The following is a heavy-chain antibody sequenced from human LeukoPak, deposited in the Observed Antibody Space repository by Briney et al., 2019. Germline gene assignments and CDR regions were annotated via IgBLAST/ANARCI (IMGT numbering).Heavy chain of an antibody. D-gene: IGHD4-17*01. CDR3: ARATYGDNPLDY. Sequence: SETVSLTCAVYGGSFRGYYWSWIRQPPGKGREWIGEINHRGCTNYNPSLKSRVTISVDTSKNQFSLKLSSVTAADTAVYYCARATYGDNPLDYWGQGALVTVSS. CDR2: INHRGCT. V-gene: IGHV4-34*01. J-gene: IGHJ4*02. CDR1: GGSFRGYY.